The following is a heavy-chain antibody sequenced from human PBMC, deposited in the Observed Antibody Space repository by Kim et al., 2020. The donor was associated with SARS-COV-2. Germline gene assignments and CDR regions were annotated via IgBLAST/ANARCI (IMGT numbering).Heavy chain of an antibody. CDR1: GYTFTGYY. CDR3: ARDLIDYGGNSGAFDI. J-gene: IGHJ3*02. V-gene: IGHV1-2*02. D-gene: IGHD4-17*01. CDR2: INPNSGGT. Sequence: ASVKVSCKASGYTFTGYYMHWVRQAPGQGLEWMGWINPNSGGTNYAQKFQGRVTMTRDTSISTAYMELSRLRSDDTAVYYCARDLIDYGGNSGAFDIWGQGTMVTVSS.